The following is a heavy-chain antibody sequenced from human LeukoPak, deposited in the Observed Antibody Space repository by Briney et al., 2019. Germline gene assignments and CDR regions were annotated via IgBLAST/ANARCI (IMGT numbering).Heavy chain of an antibody. CDR1: GYTFTSYG. V-gene: IGHV1-18*01. CDR2: ISAYNGNT. CDR3: ARKGPYYFDY. Sequence: ASVKVSCKASGYTFTSYGISWVRQAPGQGLEWMGWISAYNGNTNYAQKFQGRVTMTRDTSTSTVYMELSSLRSEDTAVYYCARKGPYYFDYWGQGTLVTVSS. J-gene: IGHJ4*02.